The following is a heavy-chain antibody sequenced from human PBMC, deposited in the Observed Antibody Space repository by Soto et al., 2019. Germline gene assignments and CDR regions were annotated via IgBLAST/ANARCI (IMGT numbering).Heavy chain of an antibody. V-gene: IGHV4-59*01. D-gene: IGHD3-22*01. J-gene: IGHJ3*02. Sequence: SETLSLTCTVSGGSISSYYWSWIRQPPGKGLEWIGYIYYSGSTNYNPSLKSRVTISVDTYKNQFSLKLSSVTAADTAVYYCARVGYDSSGYYYEFRSDAFDIWGQGTMVTVSS. CDR1: GGSISSYY. CDR2: IYYSGST. CDR3: ARVGYDSSGYYYEFRSDAFDI.